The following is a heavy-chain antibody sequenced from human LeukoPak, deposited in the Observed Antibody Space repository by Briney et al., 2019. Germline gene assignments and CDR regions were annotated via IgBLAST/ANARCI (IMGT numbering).Heavy chain of an antibody. CDR1: GGSISSYY. CDR2: IYYSGST. J-gene: IGHJ4*02. CDR3: ARVSRFGGGFDY. D-gene: IGHD3-10*01. Sequence: SETLSLTCTVSGGSISSYYWSWIRQPPGKGLEWIGYIYYSGSTNYNPSLKSRVTISVDTSKNQFSLKLSSVTAADTAVYYCARVSRFGGGFDYWGQGTLVTVSS. V-gene: IGHV4-59*01.